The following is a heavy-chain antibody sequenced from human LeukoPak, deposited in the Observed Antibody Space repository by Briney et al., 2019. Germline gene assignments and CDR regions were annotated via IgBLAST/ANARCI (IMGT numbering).Heavy chain of an antibody. CDR2: IIPIFGTA. D-gene: IGHD2-15*01. CDR1: GGTFSSYA. Sequence: ASVKVSCQASGGTFSSYAISWVRQAPGQGLEWMGGIIPIFGTANYAQKFQGRVTITADESTSTAYMELSSLRSEDTAVYYCARDCSGGSCYWGIWGQGTMVTVSS. CDR3: ARDCSGGSCYWGI. V-gene: IGHV1-69*13. J-gene: IGHJ3*02.